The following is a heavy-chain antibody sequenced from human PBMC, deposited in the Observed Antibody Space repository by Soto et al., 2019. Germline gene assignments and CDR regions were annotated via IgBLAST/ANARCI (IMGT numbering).Heavy chain of an antibody. D-gene: IGHD3-10*01. CDR2: INPNSGGT. CDR3: ARADYYGSGSWINWFDP. Sequence: GASVKVYCKASGYTFTCYYMHWVRQAPGQGLEWMGWINPNSGGTNYAQKFQGWVTMTRDTSISTAYMELSRLRSDDTAVYYCARADYYGSGSWINWFDPWGQGTLVTVS. J-gene: IGHJ5*02. CDR1: GYTFTCYY. V-gene: IGHV1-2*04.